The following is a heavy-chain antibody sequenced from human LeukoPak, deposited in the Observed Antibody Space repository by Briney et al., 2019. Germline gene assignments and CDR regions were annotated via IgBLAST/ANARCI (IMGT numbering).Heavy chain of an antibody. Sequence: SVKVSCKASGFTFTSSAVQWVRQARGQRLEWIGWIVVGSGNTNYAQKFQERVTITRDMSTSTAYMELSSLRFEDTAVYYCAAEGISRGYYYCGMDVWGKGTTVTVSS. V-gene: IGHV1-58*01. J-gene: IGHJ6*04. CDR3: AAEGISRGYYYCGMDV. CDR2: IVVGSGNT. CDR1: GFTFTSSA. D-gene: IGHD2/OR15-2a*01.